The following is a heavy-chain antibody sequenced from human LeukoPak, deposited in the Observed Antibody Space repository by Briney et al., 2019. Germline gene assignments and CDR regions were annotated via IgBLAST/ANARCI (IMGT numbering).Heavy chain of an antibody. D-gene: IGHD2-2*01. Sequence: SGPALVKPTQTLTLTCSFSGFSLRTSGMCVSWIRQSPGKALEWLSRIDWDDDRYYSTSLKTRLTISKDTSKNQVVLTMTNMDPVDTATYYCARLTYCSSTSCYYFDYWGQGTLVTVSS. CDR2: IDWDDDR. CDR1: GFSLRTSGMC. V-gene: IGHV2-70*11. J-gene: IGHJ4*02. CDR3: ARLTYCSSTSCYYFDY.